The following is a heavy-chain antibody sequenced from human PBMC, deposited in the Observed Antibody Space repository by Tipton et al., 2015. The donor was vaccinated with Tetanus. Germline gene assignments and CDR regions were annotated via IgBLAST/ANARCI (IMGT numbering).Heavy chain of an antibody. CDR3: ARGPSYSGAWYHY. V-gene: IGHV4-59*01. CDR1: GDSISSYY. CDR2: IYYKGST. Sequence: TLSLTCTVSGDSISSYYWNWIRQPPGKGLEWIGYIYYKGSTNYNPSLRSRVTISIDTSSNQFSLKLTSVTPADTAIYYCARGPSYSGAWYHYWGQGAMITVSP. D-gene: IGHD6-19*01. J-gene: IGHJ4*02.